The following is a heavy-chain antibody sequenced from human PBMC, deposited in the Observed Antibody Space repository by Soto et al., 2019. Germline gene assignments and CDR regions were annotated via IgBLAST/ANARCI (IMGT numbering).Heavy chain of an antibody. J-gene: IGHJ4*02. CDR1: GYTFTSYY. D-gene: IGHD2-15*01. Sequence: QVQLVQSGAEVKKPGASVKVSCKASGYTFTSYYMHWVRQAPGQGLEWMGIINPSGGSTSYAQKFQRRVTMTRDTSTSTVYMELSSLRSEDTAVYYCARGGIVVVVAATRRFDYWGQGTLVTVSS. CDR3: ARGGIVVVVAATRRFDY. V-gene: IGHV1-46*03. CDR2: INPSGGST.